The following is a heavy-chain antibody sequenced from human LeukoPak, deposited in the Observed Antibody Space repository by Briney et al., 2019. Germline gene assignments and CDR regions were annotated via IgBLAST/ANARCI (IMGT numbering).Heavy chain of an antibody. CDR3: AMGGDSSSWYLGFDY. V-gene: IGHV1-69*13. Sequence: SVKVSCKASGGTFSSYAISWVRQAPGQGLEWVGGIIPIFGTANYAQKFQGRVTITADESTSTAYMELSSLRSEDTAVYYCAMGGDSSSWYLGFDYWGQGTLVTVSS. CDR2: IIPIFGTA. D-gene: IGHD6-13*01. CDR1: GGTFSSYA. J-gene: IGHJ4*02.